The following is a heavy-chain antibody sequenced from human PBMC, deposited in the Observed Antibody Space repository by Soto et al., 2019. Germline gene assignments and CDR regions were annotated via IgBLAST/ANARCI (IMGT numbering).Heavy chain of an antibody. Sequence: QVQLVQSGAEVKKAGSSVKVSCKASGGTFSSYTISWVRQAPGQGLEWMGRIIPILGIANYAQKFQGRVTITADKSTSTAYMELSSLRSEDTAVYYCASVSHSSSWYRRKDDWGQGTTVTVSS. CDR3: ASVSHSSSWYRRKDD. CDR1: GGTFSSYT. J-gene: IGHJ6*02. D-gene: IGHD6-13*01. V-gene: IGHV1-69*02. CDR2: IIPILGIA.